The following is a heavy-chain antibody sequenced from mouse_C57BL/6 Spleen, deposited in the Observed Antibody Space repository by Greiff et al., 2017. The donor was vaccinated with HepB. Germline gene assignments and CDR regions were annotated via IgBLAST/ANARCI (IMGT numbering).Heavy chain of an antibody. CDR2: IDPSDSYT. Sequence: QVQLKQPGAELVMPGASVKLSCKASGYTFTSYWMHWVKQRPGQGLEWIGEIDPSDSYTNYNQKFKGKSTLTVDKSSSTAYMQLSSLTSEDSAVYYCARGGIYYGNSFDYWGQGTTLTVSS. CDR1: GYTFTSYW. J-gene: IGHJ2*01. D-gene: IGHD2-1*01. CDR3: ARGGIYYGNSFDY. V-gene: IGHV1-69*01.